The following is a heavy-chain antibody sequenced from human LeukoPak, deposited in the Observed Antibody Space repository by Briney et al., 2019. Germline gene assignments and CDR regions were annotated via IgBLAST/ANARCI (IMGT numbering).Heavy chain of an antibody. Sequence: GGSLRLSCAASGFTFSSYAMHWVRQAPGKGLEWVAVISYDGSNKYYADSVKGRFTISRDNSKNTLYLQMNSLRAEDTAVYYCASVPHSSGYYYGNAEYFQHWGQGTLVTVSS. V-gene: IGHV3-30-3*01. D-gene: IGHD3-22*01. J-gene: IGHJ1*01. CDR1: GFTFSSYA. CDR3: ASVPHSSGYYYGNAEYFQH. CDR2: ISYDGSNK.